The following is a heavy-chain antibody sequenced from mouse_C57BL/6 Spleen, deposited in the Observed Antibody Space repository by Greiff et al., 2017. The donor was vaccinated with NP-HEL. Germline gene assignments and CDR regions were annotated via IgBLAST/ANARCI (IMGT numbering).Heavy chain of an antibody. D-gene: IGHD1-1*01. V-gene: IGHV1-22*01. CDR3: ARSYGSSYYY. J-gene: IGHJ2*01. Sequence: EVQLQQSGPELVKPGASVKMSCKASGYTFTDYNMHWVKQSHGKSLEWIGYINPNNGGTSHNQKFKGKATLTVNKSSSTAYMELRSLTSEDSAVYYCARSYGSSYYYWGQGTTLTVSS. CDR1: GYTFTDYN. CDR2: INPNNGGT.